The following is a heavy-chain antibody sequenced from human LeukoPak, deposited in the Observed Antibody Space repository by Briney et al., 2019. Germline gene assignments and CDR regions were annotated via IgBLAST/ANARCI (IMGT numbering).Heavy chain of an antibody. CDR3: AKGIGRYTLYFDY. Sequence: GGSLRLSCAASGFSFSRYWMSWVRQAPGKGLEWVANMKQDGSEKHYVDSVKGRFTISRDNSKNSLFLQMNSLRAEDTAVYYCAKGIGRYTLYFDYWGQGTLVTVSS. V-gene: IGHV3-7*03. D-gene: IGHD3-9*01. CDR2: MKQDGSEK. CDR1: GFSFSRYW. J-gene: IGHJ4*02.